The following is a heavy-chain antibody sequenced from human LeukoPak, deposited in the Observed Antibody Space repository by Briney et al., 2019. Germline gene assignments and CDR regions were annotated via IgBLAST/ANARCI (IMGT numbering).Heavy chain of an antibody. CDR1: GFTFSGSA. Sequence: PGGSLRLSCAASGFTFSGSAMHWVRQASGKGLEWVGRIRSKANSYATAYAASVKGRLTISRDDSKNTAYLQMNSLKTEDTAVYYCTAGYSSGWSPERYYYYMDVWGKGTTVTVSS. V-gene: IGHV3-73*01. J-gene: IGHJ6*03. CDR3: TAGYSSGWSPERYYYYMDV. CDR2: IRSKANSYAT. D-gene: IGHD6-19*01.